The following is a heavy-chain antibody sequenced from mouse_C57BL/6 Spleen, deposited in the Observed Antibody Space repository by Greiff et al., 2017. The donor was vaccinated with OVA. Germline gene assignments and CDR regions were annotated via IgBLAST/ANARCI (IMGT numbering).Heavy chain of an antibody. Sequence: VQLQQSGAELVKPGASVKLSCTASGFNIKDYYMHWVKQRTEQGLEWIGRIDPEDGETNYAPKFQGKATITADTSSNTAYLQLRSLTSEDTAVYYCAREHTTGYYFDYWGQGTTLTVSS. D-gene: IGHD4-1*01. V-gene: IGHV14-2*01. CDR3: AREHTTGYYFDY. CDR2: IDPEDGET. J-gene: IGHJ2*01. CDR1: GFNIKDYY.